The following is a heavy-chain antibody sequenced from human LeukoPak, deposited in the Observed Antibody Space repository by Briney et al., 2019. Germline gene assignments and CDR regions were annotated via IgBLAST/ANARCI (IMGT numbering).Heavy chain of an antibody. CDR3: ARARGKWHLLPLDY. J-gene: IGHJ4*02. V-gene: IGHV3-30*04. Sequence: GGSLRLSCAASRLPFSSFAFHWVRQAPGKGLEWVAVTSHDGSTNHYADSVKGRFTISRDNSNNSLYLQMTSLSAEDTAVYYCARARGKWHLLPLDYWGQGALVTVSS. D-gene: IGHD5-12*01. CDR1: RLPFSSFA. CDR2: TSHDGSTN.